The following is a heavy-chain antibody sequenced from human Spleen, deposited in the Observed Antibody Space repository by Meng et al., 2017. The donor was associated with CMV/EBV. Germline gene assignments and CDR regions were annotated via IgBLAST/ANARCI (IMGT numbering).Heavy chain of an antibody. CDR3: ARGPMFMAAVGTNYFYYGLDV. Sequence: SETLSLTCDVYGGSFSGYYWSWIRQPPGKGLEWIGEINHSGRATYNPSLESRVTMSIVTSKNEISLKLSSVTAADTAVYYCARGPMFMAAVGTNYFYYGLDVWGQGTTVTVSS. D-gene: IGHD6-13*01. J-gene: IGHJ6*02. V-gene: IGHV4-34*01. CDR1: GGSFSGYY. CDR2: INHSGRA.